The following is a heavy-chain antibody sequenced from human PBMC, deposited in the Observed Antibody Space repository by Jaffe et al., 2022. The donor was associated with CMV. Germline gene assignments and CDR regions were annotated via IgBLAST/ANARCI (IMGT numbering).Heavy chain of an antibody. D-gene: IGHD3-22*01. CDR1: GFTFSSYW. J-gene: IGHJ4*02. CDR2: IKQDGSEK. Sequence: EVQLVESGGGLVQPGGSLRLSCAASGFTFSSYWMSWVRQAPGKGLEWVANIKQDGSEKYYVDSVKGRFTISRDNAKNSLYLQMNSLRAEDTAVYYCARGGAYYYDSSGYYGYWGQGTLVTVSS. CDR3: ARGGAYYYDSSGYYGY. V-gene: IGHV3-7*03.